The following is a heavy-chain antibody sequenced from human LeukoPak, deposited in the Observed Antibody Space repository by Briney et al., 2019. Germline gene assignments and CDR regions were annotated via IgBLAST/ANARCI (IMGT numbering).Heavy chain of an antibody. V-gene: IGHV3-53*01. Sequence: GGSLRLSCAAPGFTVSSNYMSWVRQAPGKGLEWVSVIYSDGTTYYADSVKGRFTISRDNAKNSLYLQMNSLRAEDTAVYYCARDLKTTYYYDSSGYHYFDYWGQGTLVTVSS. D-gene: IGHD3-22*01. CDR3: ARDLKTTYYYDSSGYHYFDY. J-gene: IGHJ4*02. CDR1: GFTVSSNY. CDR2: IYSDGTT.